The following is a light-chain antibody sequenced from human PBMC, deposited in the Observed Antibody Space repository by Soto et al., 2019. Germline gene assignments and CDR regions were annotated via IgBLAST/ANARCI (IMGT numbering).Light chain of an antibody. V-gene: IGKV1-33*01. CDR1: QDITKY. CDR3: QHYANLPIT. Sequence: DSQMTQSPSSLSASVGDRVTITCQASQDITKYLNWYQQKPGKAPKLLIYDASNLEIGVPSRFSGSGSVTDFTFTISTLQPEDVATYYCQHYANLPITFGQGTRLEIK. CDR2: DAS. J-gene: IGKJ5*01.